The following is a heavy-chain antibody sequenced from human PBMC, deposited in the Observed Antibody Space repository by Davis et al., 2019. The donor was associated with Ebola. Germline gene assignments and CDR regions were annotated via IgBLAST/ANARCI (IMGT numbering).Heavy chain of an antibody. CDR1: GGSISSYY. V-gene: IGHV4-34*01. CDR3: ARASAIFGVVTR. J-gene: IGHJ6*02. Sequence: SETLSLTCTVSGGSISSYYWSWIRQPPGKGLEWIGEINHSGSTNYNPSLKSRVTISVDTSKNQFSLKLSSVTAADTAVYYCARASAIFGVVTRWGQGTTVTVSS. CDR2: INHSGST. D-gene: IGHD3-3*01.